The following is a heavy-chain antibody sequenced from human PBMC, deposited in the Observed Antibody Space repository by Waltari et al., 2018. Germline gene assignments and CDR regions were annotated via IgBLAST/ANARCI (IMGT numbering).Heavy chain of an antibody. D-gene: IGHD2-21*01. CDR1: GGSISSYY. CDR3: AGLLLPHSDYYYYMDV. CDR2: IYYSGST. Sequence: QVQLQESGPGLVKPSETLSLTCTVSGGSISSYYWSWIRQPPGKGLEWIGYIYYSGSTNYNPSLKSRVTISVDTSKNQFSLKLSPVTAADTAVYYCAGLLLPHSDYYYYMDVWGKGTTVTVSS. V-gene: IGHV4-59*01. J-gene: IGHJ6*03.